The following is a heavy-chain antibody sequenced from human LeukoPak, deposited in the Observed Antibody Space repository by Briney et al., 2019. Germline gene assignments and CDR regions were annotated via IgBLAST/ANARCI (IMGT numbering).Heavy chain of an antibody. D-gene: IGHD3-10*01. CDR1: GYTFTSYG. V-gene: IGHV1-18*01. CDR2: ISAYNGNT. J-gene: IGHJ5*02. Sequence: ASVKVSCKASGYTFTSYGISWVRQAPGQGLEWMGWISAYNGNTNYAQKLQGRVTMTTDTSTSTAYMELRSLRSDDTAVCYCARAPWTMVRGVIIGNWFDPWGQGTLVTVSS. CDR3: ARAPWTMVRGVIIGNWFDP.